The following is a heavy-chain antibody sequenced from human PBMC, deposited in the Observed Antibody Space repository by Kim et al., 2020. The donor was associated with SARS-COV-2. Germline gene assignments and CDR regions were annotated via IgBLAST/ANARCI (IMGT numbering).Heavy chain of an antibody. CDR3: AKVKSVTTVVTQYFDY. Sequence: GGSLRLSCAASGFTFSSYGMHWVRQAPGKGLEWVAVISYDGSNKYYADSVKGRFTISRDNSKNTLYLQMNSLRAEDTAVYYCAKVKSVTTVVTQYFDYWGQGTLVTVSS. J-gene: IGHJ4*02. CDR2: ISYDGSNK. D-gene: IGHD4-4*01. CDR1: GFTFSSYG. V-gene: IGHV3-30*18.